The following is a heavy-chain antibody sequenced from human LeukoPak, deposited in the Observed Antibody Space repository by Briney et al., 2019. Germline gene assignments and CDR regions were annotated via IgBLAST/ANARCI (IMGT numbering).Heavy chain of an antibody. Sequence: SETLSLTCAVYGGSFSGYYWSWIRQPPGKGLEWIGEINHSGSTNYNPSLKSRVTISVDTSKNQFSLKLSSVTAADTAVYYCARDERVGATKNFDYWGQGTLVTVSS. CDR2: INHSGST. CDR3: ARDERVGATKNFDY. CDR1: GGSFSGYY. J-gene: IGHJ4*02. D-gene: IGHD1-26*01. V-gene: IGHV4-34*01.